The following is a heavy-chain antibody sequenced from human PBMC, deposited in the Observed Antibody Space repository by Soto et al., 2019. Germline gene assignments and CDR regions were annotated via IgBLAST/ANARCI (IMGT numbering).Heavy chain of an antibody. CDR2: IIPIFGTA. CDR1: GGTFSSYA. J-gene: IGHJ4*02. V-gene: IGHV1-69*13. D-gene: IGHD3-16*01. Sequence: SVKVSCKASGGTFSSYAISWVRQAPGQGLEWMGEIIPIFGTANYAQKFQGRVTITADESTSTAYMELSSLRSEETAVYYCAVGLGLYYFDYWGQGTLVTVSS. CDR3: AVGLGLYYFDY.